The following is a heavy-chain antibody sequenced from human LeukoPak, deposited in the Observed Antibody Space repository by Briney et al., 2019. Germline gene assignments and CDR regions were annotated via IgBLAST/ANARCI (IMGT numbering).Heavy chain of an antibody. CDR1: GYTFINNW. V-gene: IGHV1-46*01. CDR3: ARDNTVGELAGGFDP. CDR2: INPTGTTT. D-gene: IGHD4-23*01. J-gene: IGHJ5*02. Sequence: ASVKVSCKASGYTFINNWMHWVRQAPGQGLEWVGLINPTGTTTLYAQKFQGRVTLTRDMSTSTDYMELRSLKSEDTAVYYCARDNTVGELAGGFDPWGQGTLFTVS.